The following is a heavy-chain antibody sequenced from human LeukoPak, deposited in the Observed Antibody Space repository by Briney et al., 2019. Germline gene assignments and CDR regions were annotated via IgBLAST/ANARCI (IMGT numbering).Heavy chain of an antibody. V-gene: IGHV4-39*01. CDR3: ARSPLRVRFLEWLLVSPFDY. CDR1: GGSISSSSYY. D-gene: IGHD3-3*01. J-gene: IGHJ4*02. Sequence: PSETLSLTCTVSGGSISSSSYYWGWIRQPPGKGLEWIGSIYYSGSTYYNPSLKSRVTISVDTSKNQFSLKLSSVTAADTAVYYCARSPLRVRFLEWLLVSPFDYWGQGTLVTVSS. CDR2: IYYSGST.